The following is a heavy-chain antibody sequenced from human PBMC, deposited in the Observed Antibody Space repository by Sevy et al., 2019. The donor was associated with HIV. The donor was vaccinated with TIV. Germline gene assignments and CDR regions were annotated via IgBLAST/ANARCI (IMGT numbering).Heavy chain of an antibody. CDR1: GASISDFY. D-gene: IGHD3-16*01. J-gene: IGHJ5*02. CDR2: IHTNEKT. CDR3: ARGLGYNWFDP. Sequence: SETLSLTCTVSGASISDFYWGWIRQPAGRGLEWIGRIHTNEKTDYNPSLKSRVTMPVDTSRNQFSLRLTSVTAAGSAVYYCARGLGYNWFDPWGQGTLVTVSS. V-gene: IGHV4-4*07.